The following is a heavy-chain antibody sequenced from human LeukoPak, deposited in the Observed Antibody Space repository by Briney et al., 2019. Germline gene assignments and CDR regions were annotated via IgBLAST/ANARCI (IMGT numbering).Heavy chain of an antibody. J-gene: IGHJ4*02. CDR1: GFTFSSYA. D-gene: IGHD3-10*02. V-gene: IGHV3-23*01. Sequence: GGSLRLSCAASGFTFSSYAMSWVRQAPGKGLEWVSVISRSGDNTYYADSVKGRFTISRDNSKNTLYLQMNSLRAEDTAVYYCARGNTMYTAYYFDYWGQGTLVTVSS. CDR2: ISRSGDNT. CDR3: ARGNTMYTAYYFDY.